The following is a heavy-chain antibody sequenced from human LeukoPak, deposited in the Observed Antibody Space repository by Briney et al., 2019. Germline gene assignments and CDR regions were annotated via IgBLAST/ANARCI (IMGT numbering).Heavy chain of an antibody. J-gene: IGHJ5*02. Sequence: GGSLRLSCAASGFTFRNFGMHWVRQGPGKGLEWVAVIWYDGSNKYYADSVKGRFTISRDNSKNTLYLQMNSLRAEDTAVYYCARDGWFDPWGQGTLVTVSS. CDR2: IWYDGSNK. CDR3: ARDGWFDP. CDR1: GFTFRNFG. V-gene: IGHV3-33*01.